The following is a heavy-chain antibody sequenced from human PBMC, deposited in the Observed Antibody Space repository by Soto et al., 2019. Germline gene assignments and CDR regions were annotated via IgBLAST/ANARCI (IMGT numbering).Heavy chain of an antibody. Sequence: EVQLVESGGGLVQPGGSLRLSCAASGFSFNSYTLHWVRQAPGKGLEWVSNINSFGRIRYYADSVKGRFTISRDNAKNSLYLQMNGLRDEDTALYYCATLRRDGYNRAGALDHWGRGTLVTVSS. J-gene: IGHJ4*02. V-gene: IGHV3-48*02. D-gene: IGHD5-12*01. CDR2: INSFGRIR. CDR3: ATLRRDGYNRAGALDH. CDR1: GFSFNSYT.